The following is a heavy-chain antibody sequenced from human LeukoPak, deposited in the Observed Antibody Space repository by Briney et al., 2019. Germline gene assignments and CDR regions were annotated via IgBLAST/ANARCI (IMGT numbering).Heavy chain of an antibody. D-gene: IGHD5-24*01. J-gene: IGHJ4*02. Sequence: GGSLRSSSAASGCTFSSSAMSWDRQAPRTGLAWVSAISGSGGSTYYADSVKGRFTIPRDNSKNTLYLQMNSLRAEDTAVYYCAKGGRDGYNFDYWGQGTLVTVSS. CDR1: GCTFSSSA. V-gene: IGHV3-23*01. CDR2: ISGSGGST. CDR3: AKGGRDGYNFDY.